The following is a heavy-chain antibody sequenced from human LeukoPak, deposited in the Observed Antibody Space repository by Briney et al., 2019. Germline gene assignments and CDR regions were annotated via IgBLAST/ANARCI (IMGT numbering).Heavy chain of an antibody. CDR1: GYTFTSYY. CDR3: ARPPHYYDSSGYYLY. D-gene: IGHD3-22*01. Sequence: ASVKVSCKASGYTFTSYYMHWVRQAPGQGLEWMGIINPSGGSTSYAQKSQGRVTMTRDTSTSTVYMELSSLRSEDTAVYYCARPPHYYDSSGYYLYWGQGTLVTVSS. CDR2: INPSGGST. V-gene: IGHV1-46*01. J-gene: IGHJ4*02.